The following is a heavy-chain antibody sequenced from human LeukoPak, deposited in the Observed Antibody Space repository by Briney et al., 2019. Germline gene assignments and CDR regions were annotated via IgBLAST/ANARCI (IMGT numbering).Heavy chain of an antibody. CDR3: ARGDGYNSYFDY. J-gene: IGHJ4*02. V-gene: IGHV3-30-3*01. Sequence: GGSLRLSCAASGFTFSSYAMHWVRQAPGKGLEWVAVISYDGSNKYYADSVKGRFTISRDNSKNTLYLQMNSLRAEDTAVYYCARGDGYNSYFDYWGQGTLVTVSS. CDR2: ISYDGSNK. D-gene: IGHD5-12*01. CDR1: GFTFSSYA.